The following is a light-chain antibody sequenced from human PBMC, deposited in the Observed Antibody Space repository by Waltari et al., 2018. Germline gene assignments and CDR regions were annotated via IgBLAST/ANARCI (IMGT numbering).Light chain of an antibody. Sequence: QSALTQPASVSGSPGQSITTSCTWASSAVGRYHLVSWYQHHPGKAPKLIIYEATKRPSGVSDRFSGSKSGYTASLTISGLQADDEADYYCCSYTSSSTPRLFGGGTKLTVL. CDR2: EAT. CDR3: CSYTSSSTPRL. V-gene: IGLV2-14*02. J-gene: IGLJ3*02. CDR1: SSAVGRYHL.